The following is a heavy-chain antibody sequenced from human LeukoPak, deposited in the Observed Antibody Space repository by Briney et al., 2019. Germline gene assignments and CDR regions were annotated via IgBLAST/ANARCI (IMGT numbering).Heavy chain of an antibody. Sequence: SGEPLRHPCEASGFTVSSTYMTGVRQTPGKGVDWNFLIYRRGNIYNTHSVKGRINISRNISRTTLHLEMNALRPDDTAVYYCAAGGISHSHGFEIWGQGTVVTVSS. J-gene: IGHJ3*02. V-gene: IGHV3-53*01. CDR3: AAGGISHSHGFEI. CDR2: IYRRGNI. CDR1: GFTVSSTY. D-gene: IGHD2/OR15-2a*01.